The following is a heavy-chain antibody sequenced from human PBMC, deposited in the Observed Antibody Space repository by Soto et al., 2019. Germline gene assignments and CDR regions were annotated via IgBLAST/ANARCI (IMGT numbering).Heavy chain of an antibody. CDR2: MFDRGDT. Sequence: GGSLRLSCAASGFTVSNNYMSWVRQAPGKGLEWVSVMFDRGDTNYADSVKGRFSISRDPGKNTLYLQMSNLRVEDTALYFCTGSYYLFDYWGQGTPVTVSS. CDR1: GFTVSNNY. D-gene: IGHD3-10*01. CDR3: TGSYYLFDY. J-gene: IGHJ4*02. V-gene: IGHV3-66*01.